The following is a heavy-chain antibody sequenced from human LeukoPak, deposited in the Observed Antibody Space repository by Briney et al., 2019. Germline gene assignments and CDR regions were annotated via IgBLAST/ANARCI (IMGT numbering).Heavy chain of an antibody. CDR2: ISYSGST. CDR1: GGSISSSSYY. J-gene: IGHJ4*02. V-gene: IGHV4-39*07. CDR3: ARDGIYYYDSSGFWGY. Sequence: SETLSLTCTVSGGSISSSSYYWGWIRQPPGKGLEWIGSISYSGSTYYNTPFKSRVTISLDTPKNQFSLKLSSVTAADTAVYYCARDGIYYYDSSGFWGYWGRGTLVTVSS. D-gene: IGHD3-22*01.